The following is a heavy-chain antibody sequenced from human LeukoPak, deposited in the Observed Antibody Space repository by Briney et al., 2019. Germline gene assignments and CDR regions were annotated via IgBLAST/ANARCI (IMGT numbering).Heavy chain of an antibody. D-gene: IGHD5-18*01. CDR3: ARESTMVTSWFDP. Sequence: SETLSLTCTVSGGYISSHYWSWIRQPPGKGLEWIGYIYYSGSTNYNPSLKSRVTISVDTSKNQFSLKLSSVTAADTAVYYCARESTMVTSWFDPWGQGTLVTVSS. CDR1: GGYISSHY. V-gene: IGHV4-59*11. CDR2: IYYSGST. J-gene: IGHJ5*02.